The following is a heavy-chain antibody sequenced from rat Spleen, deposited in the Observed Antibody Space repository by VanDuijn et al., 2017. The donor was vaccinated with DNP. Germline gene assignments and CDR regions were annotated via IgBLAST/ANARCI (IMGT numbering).Heavy chain of an antibody. CDR1: GFTFTNYG. CDR2: ISTSGEYT. J-gene: IGHJ3*01. Sequence: EVQLVESGGGFVQPGGSLKLSCVASGFTFTNYGMAWVRQAPTRGLEWVASISTSGEYTHYRDSVMGRFTISRDNARSTLYLQMDSLRSEDTATYYCARHWGGSYTARFAFWGQGTLVTVSS. V-gene: IGHV5S13*01. CDR3: ARHWGGSYTARFAF. D-gene: IGHD1-2*01.